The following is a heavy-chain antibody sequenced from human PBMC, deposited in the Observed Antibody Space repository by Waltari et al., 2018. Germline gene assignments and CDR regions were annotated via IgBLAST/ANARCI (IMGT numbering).Heavy chain of an antibody. CDR1: GYTFANSG. Sequence: QIQLVQSGGEVKTPGASVKVSCKASGYTFANSGISWVRQAPGQGLEWLGWTNAYNGLTKYAQTVQDRATMTTDASASTAYMELRSLRSDDTAMYYCARTYYYDSRDFDYWGQGSLVTVSS. V-gene: IGHV1-18*04. CDR2: TNAYNGLT. D-gene: IGHD3-22*01. CDR3: ARTYYYDSRDFDY. J-gene: IGHJ4*02.